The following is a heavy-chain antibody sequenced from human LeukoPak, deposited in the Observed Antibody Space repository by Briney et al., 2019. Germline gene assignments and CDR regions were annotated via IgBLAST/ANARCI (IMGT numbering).Heavy chain of an antibody. CDR3: ARGDIVVVPAEIFRWFDP. CDR1: GGSISSGDYY. Sequence: SQTLSLTCTVSGGSISSGDYYWSWIRQPPGKGLERIGYIYYSGSTYYNPSLKSRVTISVDTSKNQFSLKLSSVTAADTAVYYCARGDIVVVPAEIFRWFDPWGQGTLVTVSS. CDR2: IYYSGST. J-gene: IGHJ5*02. V-gene: IGHV4-30-4*01. D-gene: IGHD2-2*01.